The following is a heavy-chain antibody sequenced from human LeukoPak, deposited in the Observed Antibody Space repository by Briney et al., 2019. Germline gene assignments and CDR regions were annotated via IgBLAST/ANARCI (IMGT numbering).Heavy chain of an antibody. D-gene: IGHD6-25*01. Sequence: GSLRLSCAASGFSFSTYAMHWVRQAPGKGLEWVALISYDGSNKYYADSVKGRFTISRDNSKNTLYLQMNSLRAEDTAVYYCAKDGRLGWLNYYYYYMDVWGKGTTVTVSS. CDR2: ISYDGSNK. CDR1: GFSFSTYA. V-gene: IGHV3-30*04. J-gene: IGHJ6*03. CDR3: AKDGRLGWLNYYYYYMDV.